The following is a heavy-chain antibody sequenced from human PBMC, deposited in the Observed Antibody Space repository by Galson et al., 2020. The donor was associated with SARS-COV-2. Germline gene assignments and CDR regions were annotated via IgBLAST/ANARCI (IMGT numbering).Heavy chain of an antibody. J-gene: IGHJ6*02. V-gene: IGHV4-4*02. CDR3: ARDPRAYDNALLYYGVDV. CDR2: INHGRSP. D-gene: IGHD3-16*01. CDR1: CVSITSNNW. Sequence: SQTLCLTRAVSCVSITSNNWWIWVRQAPGRGLEWIGEINHGRSPNYNPSPKSRVTISIDTSKNQFSLRLNSVTAADTAVYFCARDPRAYDNALLYYGVDVWGQGTSVTVTS.